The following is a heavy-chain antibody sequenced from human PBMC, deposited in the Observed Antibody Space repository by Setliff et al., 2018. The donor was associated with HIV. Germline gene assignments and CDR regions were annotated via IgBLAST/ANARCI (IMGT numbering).Heavy chain of an antibody. Sequence: RASVKVSCKASGYSFTTYSLNWVRQVPGQGVEWMGWISSNTGNPTYAQDFTGRFVFSLDTSVNTAYLQITTLKAEDSAVYYCARANIHSDAFDIWGQGTMVTVSS. V-gene: IGHV7-4-1*02. CDR1: GYSFTTYS. CDR3: ARANIHSDAFDI. CDR2: ISSNTGNP. D-gene: IGHD2-2*02. J-gene: IGHJ3*02.